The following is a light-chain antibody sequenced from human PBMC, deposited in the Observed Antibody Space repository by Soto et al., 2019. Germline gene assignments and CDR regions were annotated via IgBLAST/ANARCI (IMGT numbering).Light chain of an antibody. V-gene: IGKV2-24*01. CDR1: QSLVHSDGNTY. CDR3: KQDTQPYT. J-gene: IGKJ2*01. CDR2: MIS. Sequence: DFVMTQTPLSSPVTLGQPASISCRSSQSLVHSDGNTYVSWLHQRQGQPPRLLIYMISNQFSGVPDRFSGSGAGTDFTLKISRVEAEDVGVHYCKQDTQPYTFRQRTKLEIK.